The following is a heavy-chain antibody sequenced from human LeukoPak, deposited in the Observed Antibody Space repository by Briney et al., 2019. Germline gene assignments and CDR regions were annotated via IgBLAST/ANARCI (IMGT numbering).Heavy chain of an antibody. Sequence: ASVKVSCKASGYTFTDHYIHWVREAPGEGLEWMGRIDPKRGVTDYAQKFQGRVAMTRDTSISTVYMELSRPRSDDTAVYYCAGGKYRYAVDYWGQGTRVTVPT. CDR3: AGGKYRYAVDY. J-gene: IGHJ4*02. D-gene: IGHD5-18*01. CDR2: IDPKRGVT. CDR1: GYTFTDHY. V-gene: IGHV1-2*06.